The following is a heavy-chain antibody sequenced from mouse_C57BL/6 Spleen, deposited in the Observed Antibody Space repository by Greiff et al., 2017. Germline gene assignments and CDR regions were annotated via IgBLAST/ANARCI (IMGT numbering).Heavy chain of an antibody. J-gene: IGHJ2*01. D-gene: IGHD2-12*01. V-gene: IGHV3-6*01. Sequence: EVQLQESGPGLVKPSQSLSLTCSVTGYSITSGYYWNWIRQFPGNKLEWMGYISYDGSNNYNPSLKNRISITRDTSKNQFFLKLNSVTTEDTATYYCAIYESYFDYWGQGTTLTVSS. CDR1: GYSITSGYY. CDR2: ISYDGSN. CDR3: AIYESYFDY.